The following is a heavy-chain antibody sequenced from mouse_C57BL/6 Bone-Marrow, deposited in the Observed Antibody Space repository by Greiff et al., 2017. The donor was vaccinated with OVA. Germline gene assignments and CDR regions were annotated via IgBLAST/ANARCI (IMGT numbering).Heavy chain of an antibody. CDR2: INPSSGNT. J-gene: IGHJ3*01. CDR3: ARAWFWDVAY. V-gene: IGHV1-81*01. D-gene: IGHD4-1*01. Sequence: QVQLQQSGAELARPGASVKLSCKASGYTFTSYGISWVKQRTGQGLEWIGEINPSSGNTYYNEKFKGKATLTADKSSSTAYMELRSRTSEDAAVYVSARAWFWDVAYWGKGTRVTV. CDR1: GYTFTSYG.